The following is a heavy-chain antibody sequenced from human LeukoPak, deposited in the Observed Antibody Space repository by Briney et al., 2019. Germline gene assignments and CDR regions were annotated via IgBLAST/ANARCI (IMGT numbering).Heavy chain of an antibody. D-gene: IGHD2-2*01. V-gene: IGHV4-34*01. Sequence: EINHSGSTNYNPSLKSRVTISVDTSKNQFSLKLSSVTAADTAVYYCASRPTIVVVPAAYDYWGQGTLVTVSS. CDR3: ASRPTIVVVPAAYDY. J-gene: IGHJ4*02. CDR2: INHSGST.